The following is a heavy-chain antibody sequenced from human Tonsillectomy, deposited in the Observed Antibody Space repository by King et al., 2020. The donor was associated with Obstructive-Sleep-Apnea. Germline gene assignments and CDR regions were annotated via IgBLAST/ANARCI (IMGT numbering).Heavy chain of an antibody. CDR3: AKDIGTTVTRDY. D-gene: IGHD4-17*01. CDR2: IISGGKT. CDR1: GFTFSSYA. Sequence: VQLVESGGGLVQPGGSLKLSCVTSGFTFSSYAMSRVRQAPGKGLEWVSSIISGGKTYYADSVKGRFTISPDNSKNTLYLQMNSLRAEDTAVYYCAKDIGTTVTRDYWGQGTLVTVSS. J-gene: IGHJ4*02. V-gene: IGHV3-23*04.